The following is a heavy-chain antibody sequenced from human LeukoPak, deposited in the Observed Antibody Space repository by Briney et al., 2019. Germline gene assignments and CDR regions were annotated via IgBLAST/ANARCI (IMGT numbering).Heavy chain of an antibody. Sequence: ASVKVSCKASGYTFTGYYMHWVRQAPGQGLEWMGWINPNSGGTNYARKFQGRVTMTRDTSISTAYMELSRLRSDDTAVYYCARVYGSYSAVDYWGQGTLVTVSS. V-gene: IGHV1-2*02. CDR1: GYTFTGYY. J-gene: IGHJ4*02. D-gene: IGHD1-26*01. CDR3: ARVYGSYSAVDY. CDR2: INPNSGGT.